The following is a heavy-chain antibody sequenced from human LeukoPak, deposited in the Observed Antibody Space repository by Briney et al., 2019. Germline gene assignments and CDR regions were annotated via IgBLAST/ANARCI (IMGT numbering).Heavy chain of an antibody. CDR2: INSDGSST. V-gene: IGHV3-74*01. J-gene: IGHJ6*04. CDR3: ARLSGYSYYYGMDV. CDR1: GFTFSSYW. D-gene: IGHD5-12*01. Sequence: PGWSLRLSCAASGFTFSSYWMHWVRQAPGKGLVWVSRINSDGSSTSYADSVKGRFTISRDNAKNTLYLQMNSLSAEATAVYYCARLSGYSYYYGMDVWGKGTTVTVSS.